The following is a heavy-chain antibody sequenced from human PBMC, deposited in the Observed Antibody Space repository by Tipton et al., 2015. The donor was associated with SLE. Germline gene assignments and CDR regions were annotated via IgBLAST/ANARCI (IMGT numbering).Heavy chain of an antibody. D-gene: IGHD6-13*01. V-gene: IGHV3-23*01. CDR3: ARAPGIAAAGFDY. CDR1: GFSFSSYA. Sequence: SLRLSCAASGFSFSSYAMTWVRQAPGKGLEWLSTISGSGGGGTTYYADSVKGRFTISRDNSKNTLYLQMNSLRAEDTAVYYCARAPGIAAAGFDYWGQGTLVTVSS. CDR2: ISGSGGGGTT. J-gene: IGHJ4*02.